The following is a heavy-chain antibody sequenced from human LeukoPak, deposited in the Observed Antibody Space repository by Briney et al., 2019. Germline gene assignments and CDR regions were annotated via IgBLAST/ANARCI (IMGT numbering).Heavy chain of an antibody. CDR3: ARGDKYSYGPGD. V-gene: IGHV1-2*04. CDR2: INPNSGGT. J-gene: IGHJ4*02. CDR1: GYTFTGYF. Sequence: DSVKVSCKASGYTFTGYFMHWVRQAPGRGFEWMGWINPNSGGTNYAQKFQGCVTMTRDTSISAACLELSRLRSDDTAVYYCARGDKYSYGPGDWGQGTLVTVSS. D-gene: IGHD5-18*01.